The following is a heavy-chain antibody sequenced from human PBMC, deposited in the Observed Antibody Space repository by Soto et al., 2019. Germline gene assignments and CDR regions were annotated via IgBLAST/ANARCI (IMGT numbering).Heavy chain of an antibody. Sequence: PSETLSLTCAVYGGSFSGYYWSWIRQPPGKGLEWIGEINHSGSTNYNPSLKSRVTISVDTSKNQFSLKLSSVTAADTAVYYCARGRGVAGTSVDFDYWGQGTLVTVSS. CDR2: INHSGST. CDR3: ARGRGVAGTSVDFDY. V-gene: IGHV4-34*01. J-gene: IGHJ4*02. CDR1: GGSFSGYY. D-gene: IGHD6-19*01.